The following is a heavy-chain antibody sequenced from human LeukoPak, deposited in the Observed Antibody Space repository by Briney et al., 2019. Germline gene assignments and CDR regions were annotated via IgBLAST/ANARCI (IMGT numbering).Heavy chain of an antibody. V-gene: IGHV1-2*02. CDR3: AREEYRSGWYRGGWFDP. Sequence: GASVKVSCKASGYIFTGYYMHWLRQAPGQGLEWMGWIDPESGDTNYAQKFQDKITMTRDTYMKTGYMEEGLSSLRYDDTAVYYCAREEYRSGWYRGGWFDPWGQGTQVTVSS. J-gene: IGHJ5*02. CDR1: GYIFTGYY. CDR2: IDPESGDT. D-gene: IGHD6-19*01.